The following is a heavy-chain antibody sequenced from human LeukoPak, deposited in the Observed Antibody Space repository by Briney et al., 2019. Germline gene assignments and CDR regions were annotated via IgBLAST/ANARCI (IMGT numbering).Heavy chain of an antibody. V-gene: IGHV4-59*08. CDR2: ASYSGRT. CDR3: ARHERGAKNLDY. J-gene: IGHJ4*02. D-gene: IGHD1-1*01. CDR1: GASISNYY. Sequence: SDTLSLTCTVSGASISNYYGLWIRQPSGKALECIGYASYSGRTNHNPALKSRGTISADTSKKQFSLKLTSVTAAYTAVYYCARHERGAKNLDYWGQGTLVTVSP.